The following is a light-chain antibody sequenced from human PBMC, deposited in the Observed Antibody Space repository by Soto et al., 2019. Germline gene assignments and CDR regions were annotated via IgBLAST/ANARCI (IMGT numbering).Light chain of an antibody. CDR3: CSYTGTYTWV. J-gene: IGLJ3*02. CDR1: SSVVGGYNY. CDR2: DVN. V-gene: IGLV2-11*01. Sequence: QSVLTQPRSVSGSPGQSVTISCTGSSSVVGGYNYVSWYQQYPGKAPKFVIYDVNKRPSGVPDRFSGSKSGNTASLTISGLQAEDEADYYCCSYTGTYTWVFGGGTKVTVL.